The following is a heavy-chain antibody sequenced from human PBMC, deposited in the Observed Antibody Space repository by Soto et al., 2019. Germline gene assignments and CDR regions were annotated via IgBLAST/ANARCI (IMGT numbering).Heavy chain of an antibody. CDR3: ARDERGGTARYWDIDL. Sequence: EVQLVESGGGLVHPGGSLRLSCAASGFTFSSHNMNWVRQAPGKGLEWVSYISSSGNFIYYADSVKGRFTISRDNAKNSLYLQTNSLRAEDTAVYYWARDERGGTARYWDIDLWGRGTLVTVSS. CDR1: GFTFSSHN. CDR2: ISSSGNFI. D-gene: IGHD2-15*01. V-gene: IGHV3-48*01. J-gene: IGHJ2*01.